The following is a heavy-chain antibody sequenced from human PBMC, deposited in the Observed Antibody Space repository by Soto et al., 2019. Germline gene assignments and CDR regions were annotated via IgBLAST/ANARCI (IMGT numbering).Heavy chain of an antibody. CDR3: ARWGTTGGLDV. CDR2: TSYDGSDK. D-gene: IGHD3-16*01. J-gene: IGHJ1*01. Sequence: ESGGGVVQPGTSLRSSCVGSGFTFRRYVLHGVRQAPGKGLEGVALTSYDGSDKYYDDSVRGRFTISRDNSRNTVDLQMDSLRLEDTALYYCARWGTTGGLDVWGQGTLVSVSS. V-gene: IGHV3-30*04. CDR1: GFTFRRYV.